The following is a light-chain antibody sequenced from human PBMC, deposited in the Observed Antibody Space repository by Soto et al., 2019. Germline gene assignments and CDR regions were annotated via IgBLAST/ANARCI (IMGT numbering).Light chain of an antibody. CDR2: EVS. CDR1: SSDIGKNNL. Sequence: QSALTQPASVSGSPGQSITISCTGSSSDIGKNNLVSWYQQQSGKAPKLILYEVSRRPSGVPTRFTGSKSGNTASLTISGLQPEDEADYYCYSNVGVWTFIFGGGTQLTVL. J-gene: IGLJ2*01. CDR3: YSNVGVWTFI. V-gene: IGLV2-23*02.